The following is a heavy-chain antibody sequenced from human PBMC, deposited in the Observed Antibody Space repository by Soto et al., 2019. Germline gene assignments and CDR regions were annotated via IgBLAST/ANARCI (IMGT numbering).Heavy chain of an antibody. Sequence: QVRLVQSGAEVRKTGASVKISCKASGDSISNDYLHWVRQSPGQGFEWLGVISPFGGATAYAQRFKGRVTVTIDKASTTFYRELSSLRSDDTAVYYCAKGRGGKTVANYGMDGWGQGVTVTVSS. V-gene: IGHV1-46*01. CDR3: AKGRGGKTVANYGMDG. D-gene: IGHD3-16*01. J-gene: IGHJ6*02. CDR2: ISPFGGAT. CDR1: GDSISNDY.